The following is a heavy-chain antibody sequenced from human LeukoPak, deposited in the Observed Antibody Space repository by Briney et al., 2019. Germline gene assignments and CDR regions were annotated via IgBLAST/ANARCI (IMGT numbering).Heavy chain of an antibody. V-gene: IGHV4-34*01. CDR1: GGSFSGYY. J-gene: IGHJ3*02. CDR3: ASVGYYDRSGYYEDAFDI. D-gene: IGHD3-22*01. CDR2: INHSGST. Sequence: SETLSLTCAVYGGSFSGYYWSWIRQPPGKGLEWIGEINHSGSTNYNPSLKSRVTISVDTSKNQFSLKLSSVTAADTAVYYCASVGYYDRSGYYEDAFDIWGQGTMVTVSS.